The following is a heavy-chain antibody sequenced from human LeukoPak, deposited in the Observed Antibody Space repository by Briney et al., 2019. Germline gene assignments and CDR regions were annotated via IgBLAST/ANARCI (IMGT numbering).Heavy chain of an antibody. D-gene: IGHD3-10*01. V-gene: IGHV3-66*01. CDR1: GFSVSTEY. Sequence: AGGSLRLSCAASGFSVSTEYMDWVRQAPGKGLEWVSILYPEGNTYYADSVKGRFSISRDTSKNMVYLQMFSLRAEDTAVYYCAKDITPRYRGIFDYWGQGTLVTVSS. CDR2: LYPEGNT. J-gene: IGHJ4*02. CDR3: AKDITPRYRGIFDY.